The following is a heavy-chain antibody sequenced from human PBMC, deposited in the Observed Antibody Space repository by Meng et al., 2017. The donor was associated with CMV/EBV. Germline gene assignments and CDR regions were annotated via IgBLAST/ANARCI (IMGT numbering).Heavy chain of an antibody. CDR1: GDSVPSNSAA. J-gene: IGHJ4*02. D-gene: IGHD6-13*01. CDR2: TYYRSKWYN. Sequence: SQTLSLTCAISGDSVPSNSAAWNWTRQSPSRGLEWLGRTYYRSKWYNDYAVSVKSRITINPDTSKNQFSLQLNSVTPEDTAVYYCARAGGYSSSWCFDYWGQGTLVTVSS. V-gene: IGHV6-1*01. CDR3: ARAGGYSSSWCFDY.